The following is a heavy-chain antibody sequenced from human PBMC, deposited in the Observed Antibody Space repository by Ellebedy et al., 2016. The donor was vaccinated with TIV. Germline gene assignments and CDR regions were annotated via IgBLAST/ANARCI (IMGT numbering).Heavy chain of an antibody. J-gene: IGHJ4*02. CDR2: IYSGGST. Sequence: PGGSLRLSCAASGFTVSSNYMSWVRQAPGKGLEWVSVIYSGGSTYYADSVRGRFTISRDNSKNTLYLHMNSLRAEDTAVYYCAKLGVVIRGDYWGQGALVTVSS. V-gene: IGHV3-66*02. D-gene: IGHD3-10*01. CDR3: AKLGVVIRGDY. CDR1: GFTVSSNY.